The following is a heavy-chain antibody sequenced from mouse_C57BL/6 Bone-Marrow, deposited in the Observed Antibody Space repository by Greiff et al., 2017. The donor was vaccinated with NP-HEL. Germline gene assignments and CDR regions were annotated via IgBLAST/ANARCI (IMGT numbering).Heavy chain of an antibody. CDR2: INSDGGST. D-gene: IGHD4-1*01. CDR3: ARRGNWEDAMDY. J-gene: IGHJ4*01. CDR1: EYEFPSHD. Sequence: EVKVVESGGGLVQPGESLKLSCESNEYEFPSHDMSWVRKTPEKRLELVAAINSDGGSTYYPDTMERRFIISRDNTKKTLYLQMSSLRSEDTALYYCARRGNWEDAMDYWGQGTSVTVSS. V-gene: IGHV5-2*01.